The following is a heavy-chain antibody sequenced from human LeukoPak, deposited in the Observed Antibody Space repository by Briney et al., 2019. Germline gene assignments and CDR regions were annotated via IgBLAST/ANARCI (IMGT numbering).Heavy chain of an antibody. V-gene: IGHV4-59*01. D-gene: IGHD3-10*01. CDR3: ATVAVIRGVTYFDY. Sequence: SETLSLTCTASGGSISSYYWSWIRQPPGKGLEWIAYLFYSGSTDYNPSLESRVTISVDTSKNQFSLKLGSVTAADTAVYYCATVAVIRGVTYFDYWGQGTLVTVSS. CDR2: LFYSGST. J-gene: IGHJ4*02. CDR1: GGSISSYY.